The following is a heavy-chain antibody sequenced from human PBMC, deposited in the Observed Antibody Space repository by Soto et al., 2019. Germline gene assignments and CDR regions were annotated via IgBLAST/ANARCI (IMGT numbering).Heavy chain of an antibody. CDR2: INAGNGNT. V-gene: IGHV1-3*01. D-gene: IGHD2-15*01. J-gene: IGHJ6*02. CDR1: GYTFTSYA. CDR3: ARGDIVVVVAALAYGMDV. Sequence: ASVKVSCKASGYTFTSYAMHCVRQAPGQRLEWMGWINAGNGNTKYSQKFQGRVTITRDTSASTAYMELSSLRSEDTAVYYCARGDIVVVVAALAYGMDVWGQGTTVTVSS.